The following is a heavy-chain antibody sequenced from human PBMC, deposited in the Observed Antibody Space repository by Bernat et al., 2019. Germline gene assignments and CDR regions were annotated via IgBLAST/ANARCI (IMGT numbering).Heavy chain of an antibody. CDR1: GFTFSRNW. CDR2: IESDGSST. J-gene: IGHJ3*01. CDR3: VRASRADDAFDL. V-gene: IGHV3-74*01. Sequence: DVQLEESGGGLIQPGGSLRLSCEASGFTFSRNWMHWVRQAPGKGLVWVSRIESDGSSTNYADSVKDRFTISRDNAKNTLYLQMNSLRVEDTAVYYYVRASRADDAFDLWGQGTMVTVSS.